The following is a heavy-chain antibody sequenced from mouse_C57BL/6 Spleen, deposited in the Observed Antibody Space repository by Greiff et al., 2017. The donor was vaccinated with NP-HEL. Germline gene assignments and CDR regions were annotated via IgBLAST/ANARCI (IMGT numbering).Heavy chain of an antibody. Sequence: VQLQESGAELVRPGTSVKMSCKASGYTFTNYWMHWVKQRPIQGLEWIGNIDPSDSETHYNQKFKDKATLTVDKSSSTAYMQLSSLTSEDSAVYYCARFDFSMDYWGQGTSVTVSS. CDR2: IDPSDSET. V-gene: IGHV1-52*01. D-gene: IGHD2-13*01. CDR1: GYTFTNYW. J-gene: IGHJ4*01. CDR3: ARFDFSMDY.